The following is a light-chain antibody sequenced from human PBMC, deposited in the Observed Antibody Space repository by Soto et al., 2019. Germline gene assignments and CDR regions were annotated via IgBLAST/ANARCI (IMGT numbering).Light chain of an antibody. CDR3: QQSYSTPYT. J-gene: IGKJ2*01. CDR1: QSISTY. V-gene: IGKV1-39*01. CDR2: AAS. Sequence: DIQMTQSPSSLSASVGDRVTITCRANQSISTYLNWNQQKPGKALKLLIYAASSLQSGVPSRFSGSGSGTDFTLTIISLQPEDFATYYCQQSYSTPYTFGQGTKLEIK.